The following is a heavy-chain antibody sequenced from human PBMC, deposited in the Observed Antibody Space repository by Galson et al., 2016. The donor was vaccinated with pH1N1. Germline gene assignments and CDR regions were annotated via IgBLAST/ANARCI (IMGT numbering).Heavy chain of an antibody. D-gene: IGHD3-22*01. CDR2: FHTSGST. CDR3: AREADSSDGTGYYYKTFDY. CDR1: GLTFSSFA. V-gene: IGHV4-4*08. Sequence: LRLSCAASGLTFSSFAMNWVRQGPGKGLEWIGRFHTSGSTNYKPSLNSRVTISLDASNNQFSLKLTPVTAADTAVYYCAREADSSDGTGYYYKTFDYWGQGILVTVSS. J-gene: IGHJ4*02.